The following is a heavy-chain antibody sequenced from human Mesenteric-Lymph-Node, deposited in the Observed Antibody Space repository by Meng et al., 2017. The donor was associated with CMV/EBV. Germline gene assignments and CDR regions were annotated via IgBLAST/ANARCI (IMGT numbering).Heavy chain of an antibody. CDR1: GGTFTSYA. D-gene: IGHD4-11*01. Sequence: SVKVSCKASGGTFTSYAINWVRQAPGQGLEWMGGIIPILAIGNNAQKFQGRVTITADKPTNTAYMELSSLRSEDTAVYYCARGAPWGLPHYGMDVWGQGTTVTVSS. V-gene: IGHV1-69*10. CDR2: IIPILAIG. CDR3: ARGAPWGLPHYGMDV. J-gene: IGHJ6*02.